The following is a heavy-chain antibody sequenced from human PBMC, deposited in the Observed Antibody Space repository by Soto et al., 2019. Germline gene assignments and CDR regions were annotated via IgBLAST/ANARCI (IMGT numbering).Heavy chain of an antibody. V-gene: IGHV3-23*01. Sequence: EVQLLESGGGLVQPGGSLRLSCAASGFTFSSYAMSWVRQAPGKGLEWVSAISGSGGSTYYADSVKGRFTISRDNSKNTLYLQMNSLRAEDTAVYYSAKDKVYSYGLIDYWGQGTLVTVSS. CDR3: AKDKVYSYGLIDY. J-gene: IGHJ4*02. D-gene: IGHD5-18*01. CDR1: GFTFSSYA. CDR2: ISGSGGST.